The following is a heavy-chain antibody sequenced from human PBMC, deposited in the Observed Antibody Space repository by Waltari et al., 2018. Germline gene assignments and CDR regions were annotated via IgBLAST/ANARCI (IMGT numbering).Heavy chain of an antibody. CDR3: ANLLSVEMPPKDAFDI. Sequence: EVQLLESGGGLVQPGGSLRLSCAASGFTFSSYAMSWVRQAPGKGLDWVSAISGSGGSTYYADSVKGRFTISRDNSKNTLYLQMNSLRAEDTAVYYCANLLSVEMPPKDAFDIWGQGTMVTVSS. V-gene: IGHV3-23*01. CDR2: ISGSGGST. J-gene: IGHJ3*02. D-gene: IGHD3-9*01. CDR1: GFTFSSYA.